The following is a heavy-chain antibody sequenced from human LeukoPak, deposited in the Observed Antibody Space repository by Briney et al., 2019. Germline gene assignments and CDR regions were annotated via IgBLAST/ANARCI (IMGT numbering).Heavy chain of an antibody. CDR2: IYTSGST. D-gene: IGHD3-22*01. J-gene: IGHJ4*02. V-gene: IGHV4-4*07. CDR3: ARDHSRYYDTSGYSTFDY. CDR1: GGSITSYY. Sequence: PSETLSLTCTVSGGSITSYYWSWIRQPAGKGLEWIGRIYTSGSTSYNPSLKSRVTMSVDTSKYQFSLKLSSVTAADTAVYYCARDHSRYYDTSGYSTFDYWGQGILVTVSS.